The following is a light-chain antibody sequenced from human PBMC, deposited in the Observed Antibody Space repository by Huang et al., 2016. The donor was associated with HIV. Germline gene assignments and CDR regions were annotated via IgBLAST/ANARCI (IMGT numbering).Light chain of an antibody. J-gene: IGKJ1*01. Sequence: DIQMTQSPSSLSASVGDRVTITCRPSQSISSYLNWYQQKPGKAPKLLIYFASTLQSGVPSRFSGSGSGTDFTLTINSLQPEDFVTYYCQQSYSSPRTFGQGTEVEIK. CDR3: QQSYSSPRT. V-gene: IGKV1-39*01. CDR1: QSISSY. CDR2: FAS.